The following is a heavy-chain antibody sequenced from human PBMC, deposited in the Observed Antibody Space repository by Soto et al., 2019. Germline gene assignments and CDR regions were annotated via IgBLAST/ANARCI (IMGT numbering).Heavy chain of an antibody. J-gene: IGHJ4*02. Sequence: QVHLVQSGAEVKKPGASGKVSCKGSGYAFTTYGITWVRQAPGQGLEWMGCISAHNGNTNYAQKLQGRVTVTRDTSTSTAYMELRSLRSDDTAVYYCARGRDGDYWGQGAVVTVSS. CDR1: GYAFTTYG. CDR2: ISAHNGNT. D-gene: IGHD6-6*01. CDR3: ARGRDGDY. V-gene: IGHV1-18*01.